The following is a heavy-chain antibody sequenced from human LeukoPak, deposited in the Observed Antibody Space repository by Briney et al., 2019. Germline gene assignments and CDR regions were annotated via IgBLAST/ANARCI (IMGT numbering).Heavy chain of an antibody. D-gene: IGHD3-10*01. CDR1: GFTFSSYA. CDR2: ISSNGGSI. J-gene: IGHJ6*03. V-gene: IGHV3-64*01. Sequence: PGGSLRLSCAASGFTFSSYAMHWVRQAPGEGLEYVSAISSNGGSIYYANSVKGRFTISRDNSKNTLYLQMGSLRAEDMAVYYCARVKDYGSGKGYYYYYMDVWGKGTTVTVSS. CDR3: ARVKDYGSGKGYYYYYMDV.